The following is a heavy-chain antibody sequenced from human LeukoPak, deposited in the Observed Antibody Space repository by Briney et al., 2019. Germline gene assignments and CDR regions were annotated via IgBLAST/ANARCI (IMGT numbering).Heavy chain of an antibody. D-gene: IGHD5-12*01. V-gene: IGHV3-53*01. CDR1: GFIVSSNY. Sequence: GGSLRLSCAASGFIVSSNYMTWVRQAPGKGLEWVSVIYSGGRTYYADSVKGRFTISRDNSKNTLYLQMNSLRAEDTAVYYCAVATIDGAFDIWGQGTMVTVSS. J-gene: IGHJ3*02. CDR2: IYSGGRT. CDR3: AVATIDGAFDI.